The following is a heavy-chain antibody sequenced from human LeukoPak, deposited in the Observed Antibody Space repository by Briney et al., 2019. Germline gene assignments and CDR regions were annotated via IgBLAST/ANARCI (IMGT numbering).Heavy chain of an antibody. D-gene: IGHD1-26*01. Sequence: SETLSLTCTVSGGSINTGDYYWGWIRQPPGTGLEWVGTIYYNGRAYYNASLMSRLSIFVDTSKNQFSLNLRSVTAADTAVYYCARVYTGSQFDYWGQGALVTVSS. CDR3: ARVYTGSQFDY. V-gene: IGHV4-39*01. J-gene: IGHJ4*02. CDR2: IYYNGRA. CDR1: GGSINTGDYY.